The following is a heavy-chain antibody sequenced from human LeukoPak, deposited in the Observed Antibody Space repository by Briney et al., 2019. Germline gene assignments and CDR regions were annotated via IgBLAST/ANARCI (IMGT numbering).Heavy chain of an antibody. J-gene: IGHJ4*02. CDR1: GGSISSYY. V-gene: IGHV4-59*12. CDR2: LYYSGST. CDR3: ARRSGFGSGSYLFDY. Sequence: SSETLSLNCAVSGGSISSYYWSWIRQPPGKGLEWIGYLYYSGSTNYNPSLKSRVTISVDTSKNQFSLKLSSVTAADTAVYYCARRSGFGSGSYLFDYWGQGTLVTVSS. D-gene: IGHD3-10*01.